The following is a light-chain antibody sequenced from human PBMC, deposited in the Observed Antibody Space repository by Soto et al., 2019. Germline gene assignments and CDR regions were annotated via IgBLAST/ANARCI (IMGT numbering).Light chain of an antibody. CDR3: SSYTSSTTVV. J-gene: IGLJ2*01. CDR1: SSDVGGYNY. CDR2: EVS. V-gene: IGLV2-14*01. Sequence: QSALTQSASVSGSPGQSITISCTGTSSDVGGYNYVSWYQQHPGKAPKLLIYEVSNRPSGVSNRFSGSKSGNTASLTISGLQAEDEADYYCSSYTSSTTVVFGGGTKVPVL.